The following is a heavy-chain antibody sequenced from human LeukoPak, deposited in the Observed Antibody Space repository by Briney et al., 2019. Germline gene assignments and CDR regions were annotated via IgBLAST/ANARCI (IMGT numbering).Heavy chain of an antibody. CDR2: IIPIFGTA. J-gene: IGHJ3*02. CDR1: GYTFTSYG. D-gene: IGHD1-26*01. Sequence: GASVKVSCKASGYTFTSYGISWVRQAPGQGLEWMGGIIPIFGTANYAQKFQGRVTITADESTSTAYMELSSLRSEDTAVYYCVRDSGSTEPFDIWGQGTMVTVSS. CDR3: VRDSGSTEPFDI. V-gene: IGHV1-69*13.